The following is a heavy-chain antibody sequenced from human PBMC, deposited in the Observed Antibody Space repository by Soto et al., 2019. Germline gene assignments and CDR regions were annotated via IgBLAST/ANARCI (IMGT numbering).Heavy chain of an antibody. J-gene: IGHJ6*02. CDR1: GGSISSYY. CDR3: ARADIVVVPAATYYYYGMDV. Sequence: TSETLSLTCTVSGGSISSYYWSWIRQPPGKGLEWIGYIYYSGSTNYNPSLKSRVTISVDTSKNQFSLKLSSVTAADTAVYYCARADIVVVPAATYYYYGMDVWGQGTTVTVSS. V-gene: IGHV4-59*01. D-gene: IGHD2-2*01. CDR2: IYYSGST.